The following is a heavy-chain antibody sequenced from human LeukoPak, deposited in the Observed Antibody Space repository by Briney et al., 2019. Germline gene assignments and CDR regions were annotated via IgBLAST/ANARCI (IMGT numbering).Heavy chain of an antibody. CDR1: GYTFSSHG. J-gene: IGHJ4*02. Sequence: GRSLRLSCAASGYTFSSHGMHWVRQAPGKGLEWVAIIWYDGSYKYYADSVKGRFTISRDNSKNTVYLQMNSLRAEDTAVYYCARHYGSGSYYSYYFDYWGQGTLVTVSS. V-gene: IGHV3-33*01. CDR2: IWYDGSYK. CDR3: ARHYGSGSYYSYYFDY. D-gene: IGHD3-10*01.